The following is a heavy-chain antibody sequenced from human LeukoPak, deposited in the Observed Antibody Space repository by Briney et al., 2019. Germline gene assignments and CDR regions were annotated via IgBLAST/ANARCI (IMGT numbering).Heavy chain of an antibody. Sequence: SETLSLTCTVSGYSISSGYYWGWIRQPPGKGLEWIGSIYHSGSTYYNPSLKSRVTISVDTSKNQFTLKLSSVTAADTAVYYCARDAGATGGNAFDIWGQGTMVTVSS. CDR3: ARDAGATGGNAFDI. D-gene: IGHD1-26*01. J-gene: IGHJ3*02. V-gene: IGHV4-38-2*02. CDR1: GYSISSGYY. CDR2: IYHSGST.